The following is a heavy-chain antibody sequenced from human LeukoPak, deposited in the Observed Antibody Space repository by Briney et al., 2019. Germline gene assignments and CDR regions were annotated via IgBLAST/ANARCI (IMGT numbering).Heavy chain of an antibody. V-gene: IGHV1-58*01. CDR1: GFTFTSSA. CDR3: AAEDGLHVLLFVKWCQYYFDS. Sequence: SVKVSSKASGFTFTSSAVQWVRQARGQRVEWIGWIVVGSGNTNYTQTLQERVTITRDISTSTAYMELSSLRSEDTAAYYCAAEDGLHVLLFVKWCQYYFDSWGQGALGTASS. CDR2: IVVGSGNT. J-gene: IGHJ4*02. D-gene: IGHD3-3*01.